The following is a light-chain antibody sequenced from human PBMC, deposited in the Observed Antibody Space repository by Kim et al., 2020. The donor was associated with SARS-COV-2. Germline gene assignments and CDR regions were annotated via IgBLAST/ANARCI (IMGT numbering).Light chain of an antibody. Sequence: SYELTQPLSVSVALGQTASITCGGDNIGSKHVHWYQQKAGQAPVLVIYRDSSRPAEIPERFSGSNSGNTATLTVSRAQAGEEADYYCQVWENNNWVVGAG. CDR2: RDS. CDR3: QVWENNNWV. V-gene: IGLV3-9*01. CDR1: NIGSKH. J-gene: IGLJ3*02.